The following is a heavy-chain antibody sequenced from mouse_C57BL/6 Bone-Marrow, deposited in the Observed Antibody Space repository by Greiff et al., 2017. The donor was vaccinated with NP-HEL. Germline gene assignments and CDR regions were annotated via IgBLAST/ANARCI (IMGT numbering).Heavy chain of an antibody. CDR1: GFNIKNTY. D-gene: IGHD3-2*02. Sequence: EVQLVESVAELVRPGASVKLSCTASGFNIKNTYMHWVKQRPEQGLEWIGRIDPANGNTKYAPKFQGKATITADTSSNTAYLQLSSLTSEDTAIYYCARSPPDSSGSFAYWGQGTLVTVSA. J-gene: IGHJ3*01. CDR2: IDPANGNT. CDR3: ARSPPDSSGSFAY. V-gene: IGHV14-3*01.